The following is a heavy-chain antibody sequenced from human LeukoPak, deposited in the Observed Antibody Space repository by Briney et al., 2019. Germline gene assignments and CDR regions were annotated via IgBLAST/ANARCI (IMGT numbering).Heavy chain of an antibody. CDR2: ISAYNGNT. CDR3: ARDDQSARNYDY. D-gene: IGHD1-7*01. CDR1: GYTFTGYY. Sequence: ASVKVSCKASGYTFTGYYVHWVRQAPGQGLEWMGWISAYNGNTNYAQKLQGRVTMTTDTSTSTAYMELRSLRSDDTAVYYCARDDQSARNYDYWGQGTLVTVSS. J-gene: IGHJ4*02. V-gene: IGHV1-18*04.